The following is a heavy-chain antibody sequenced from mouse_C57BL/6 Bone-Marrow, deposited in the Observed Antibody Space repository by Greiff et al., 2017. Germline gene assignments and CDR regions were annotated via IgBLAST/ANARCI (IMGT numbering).Heavy chain of an antibody. CDR3: TRNDWVFAY. J-gene: IGHJ3*01. D-gene: IGHD4-1*01. Sequence: VQLQQSGAELVRPGASVTLSCKASGYTFTDYEMHWVKQTPVHGLEWIGAIDPETGGTAYNQKFKGKAILTADKSSSTAYTDLRSLTSEDSAVYYGTRNDWVFAYWGQGTLVTVSA. CDR1: GYTFTDYE. CDR2: IDPETGGT. V-gene: IGHV1-15*01.